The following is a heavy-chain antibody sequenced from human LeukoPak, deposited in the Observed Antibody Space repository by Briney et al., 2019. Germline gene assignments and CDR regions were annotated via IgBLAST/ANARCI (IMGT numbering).Heavy chain of an antibody. CDR2: IRDDGSNK. CDR3: AKFTSVDFDY. V-gene: IGHV3-30*02. Sequence: GGSLRLSCAASGFTFSSYGMHWVRQAPGKGLEWVAFIRDDGSNKYYTDSVKGRFTISRDNSKNTLYLQMNSLRAEDTAVYYCAKFTSVDFDYWGQGTLVTVSS. J-gene: IGHJ4*02. CDR1: GFTFSSYG.